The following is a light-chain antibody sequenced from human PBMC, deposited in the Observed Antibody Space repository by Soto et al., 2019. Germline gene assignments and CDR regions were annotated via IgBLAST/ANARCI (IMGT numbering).Light chain of an antibody. CDR3: QQYGSSPYT. Sequence: EILLTQSPGTLSLSPGERATLSCRASQSVRNNYVAWYQQKPGQAPRLFIHGASGRATGIPDRFSGSGSGTDFTLTISRLEPEDFAVYYCQQYGSSPYTFGHGNKLEI. CDR2: GAS. CDR1: QSVRNNY. V-gene: IGKV3-20*01. J-gene: IGKJ2*01.